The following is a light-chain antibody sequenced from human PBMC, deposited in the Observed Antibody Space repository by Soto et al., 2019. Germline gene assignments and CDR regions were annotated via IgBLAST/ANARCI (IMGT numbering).Light chain of an antibody. CDR2: KAS. CDR3: QQYKAYPYT. V-gene: IGKV1-5*03. J-gene: IGKJ2*01. CDR1: QSLNIW. Sequence: DIEMTQTPSTLPASVGDRVTITCRATQSLNIWLAWYQQKPGKAPKLLISKASSLESGYPSRFIGSGSGTEFSLTISGLQPDDFATYHCQQYKAYPYTFGQGTKLEMK.